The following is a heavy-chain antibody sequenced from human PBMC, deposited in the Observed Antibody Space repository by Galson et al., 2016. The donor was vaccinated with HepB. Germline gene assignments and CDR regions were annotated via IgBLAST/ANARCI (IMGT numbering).Heavy chain of an antibody. CDR2: IWYDGSNK. Sequence: SLRLSCAASGFTFSSYGMHWVRQAPGKGLDWVAVIWYDGSNKYYADSVKGRFTISRDNSKNTLYLQMNSLRAEDTAVYYCAGERGIAAAATLDYWGQGTLVTVSS. J-gene: IGHJ4*02. CDR1: GFTFSSYG. V-gene: IGHV3-33*08. CDR3: AGERGIAAAATLDY. D-gene: IGHD6-13*01.